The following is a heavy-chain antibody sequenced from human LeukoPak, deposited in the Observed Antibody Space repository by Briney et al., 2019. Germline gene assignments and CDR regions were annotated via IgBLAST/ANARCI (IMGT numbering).Heavy chain of an antibody. J-gene: IGHJ6*03. D-gene: IGHD3-10*01. Sequence: SETLSLTCTVSGYSISSGYYWGWIRQPPGKGLEWIGSIYHSGSTYYNPSLKSRVTISVDTSKNQFSLKLSSVTAADTAVYYCAREEGYYGSGSYAVFMDVWGKGTTVTVSS. CDR1: GYSISSGYY. CDR3: AREEGYYGSGSYAVFMDV. V-gene: IGHV4-38-2*02. CDR2: IYHSGST.